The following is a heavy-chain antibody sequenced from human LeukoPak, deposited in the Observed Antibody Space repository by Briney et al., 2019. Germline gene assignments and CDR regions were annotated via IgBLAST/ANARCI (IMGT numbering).Heavy chain of an antibody. CDR1: GGSISNYY. Sequence: SETLSLTCTVSGGSISNYYWNWIRQPAGKGLEWIGHIYTSGSTNYNPSLKSRVTMSVDTSTNQFSLKLSSVTAADTAVYYCAREARPDRVTTWGWGPFDIWGQGTMVTVSS. J-gene: IGHJ3*02. D-gene: IGHD4-17*01. V-gene: IGHV4-4*07. CDR3: AREARPDRVTTWGWGPFDI. CDR2: IYTSGST.